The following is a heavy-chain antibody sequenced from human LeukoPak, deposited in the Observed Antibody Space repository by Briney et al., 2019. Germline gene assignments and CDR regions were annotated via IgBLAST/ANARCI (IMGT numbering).Heavy chain of an antibody. CDR2: INPNSGGT. V-gene: IGHV1-2*02. CDR1: GYTFTGYY. CDR3: ARERGTLAVAGDAVDM. D-gene: IGHD6-19*01. J-gene: IGHJ3*02. Sequence: GASVKVSCKASGYTFTGYYMHWVRQAPGEGLEWMGWINPNSGGTKYAQKFQGRVTMTRDTSINTAYMEVRRLTSDDTAVYYCARERGTLAVAGDAVDMWGQGTMVTVSS.